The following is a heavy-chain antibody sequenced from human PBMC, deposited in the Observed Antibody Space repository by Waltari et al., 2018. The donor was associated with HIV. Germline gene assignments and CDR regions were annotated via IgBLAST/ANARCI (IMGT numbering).Heavy chain of an antibody. J-gene: IGHJ6*02. CDR3: ARIGTFPHNYAIDF. CDR2: IKDDGSEK. D-gene: IGHD1-26*01. V-gene: IGHV3-7*01. CDR1: GFTFTNYW. Sequence: EVQLMESGGGLVQSGGSLRLSCAASGFTFTNYWMSWVRQTPGKGVEVVDYIKDDGSEKYYMGSVKGRFTISRDNAKNSMFLQMNSLRAEDTAVYYCARIGTFPHNYAIDFWGQGTTVTVSS.